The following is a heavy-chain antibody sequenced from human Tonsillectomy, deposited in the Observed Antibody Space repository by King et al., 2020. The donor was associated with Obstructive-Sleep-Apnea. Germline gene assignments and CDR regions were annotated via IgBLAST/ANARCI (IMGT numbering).Heavy chain of an antibody. V-gene: IGHV1-2*02. Sequence: QVQLVESGAEVKKPGASVKVSCTASGYTFTDYYVDWVRQAPGQGLEWMGWINSNNGGTNYAQKFQGRVTMTRDTSISTAYMELSRLRSDDTAVYYCARVEGSRGPTWYFDLWGRGTLVTVSS. D-gene: IGHD5-24*01. J-gene: IGHJ2*01. CDR3: ARVEGSRGPTWYFDL. CDR2: INSNNGGT. CDR1: GYTFTDYY.